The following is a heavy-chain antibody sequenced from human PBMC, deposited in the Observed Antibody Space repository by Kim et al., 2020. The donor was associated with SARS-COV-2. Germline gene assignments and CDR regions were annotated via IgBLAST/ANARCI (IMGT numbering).Heavy chain of an antibody. CDR1: GGTFSSFA. J-gene: IGHJ4*02. CDR2: IIPIFGTA. D-gene: IGHD3-22*01. V-gene: IGHV1-69*13. Sequence: SVKVSCKASGGTFSSFAISWVRQAPGQGLEWMGGIIPIFGTANYAQKFQGRVTITADESTSTAYMELSSLRSEDTAVYYCARDQGHDSSGYYYYYFDLWGQGTLVTVS. CDR3: ARDQGHDSSGYYYYYFDL.